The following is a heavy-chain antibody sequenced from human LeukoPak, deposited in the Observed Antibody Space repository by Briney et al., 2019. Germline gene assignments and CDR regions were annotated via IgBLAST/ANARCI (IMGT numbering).Heavy chain of an antibody. CDR3: AKDRGTMVRGVTIFDY. Sequence: GSLGLSCAASGFTFSSYAMSWVRQAPGKGLEWVAAISGSGGSTYYADSVTGRFTISRDNSKNTLYLQMNSLRAEDTAVYSCAKDRGTMVRGVTIFDYWGQGTLVTVSS. V-gene: IGHV3-23*01. CDR1: GFTFSSYA. J-gene: IGHJ4*02. CDR2: ISGSGGST. D-gene: IGHD3-10*01.